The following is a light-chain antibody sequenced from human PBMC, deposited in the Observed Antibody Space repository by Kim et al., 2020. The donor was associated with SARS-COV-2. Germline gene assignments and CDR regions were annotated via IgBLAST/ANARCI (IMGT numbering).Light chain of an antibody. CDR2: EDN. CDR3: QSYDSSSHVV. Sequence: NFMLTQPHSESESPGKTVTISCTRSSGSIASNYEQWYQQHPGRDPTTVIYEDNHRPSAVPDRFSGSIYSSSNSASLTISGLKTEDEADYYCQSYDSSSHVVFGGGTQLTVL. V-gene: IGLV6-57*04. J-gene: IGLJ2*01. CDR1: SGSIASNY.